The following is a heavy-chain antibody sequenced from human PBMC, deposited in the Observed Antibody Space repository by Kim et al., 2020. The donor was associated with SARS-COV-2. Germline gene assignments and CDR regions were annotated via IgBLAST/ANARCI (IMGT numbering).Heavy chain of an antibody. CDR3: ARLCTGDYTSHFDY. D-gene: IGHD3-10*02. J-gene: IGHJ4*02. CDR2: INAGNGNT. Sequence: ASVKVSCKASGYTFTSYAMHWVRQAPGQRLEWMGWINAGNGNTKYSQKFQGRVTITRDTSASTAYMELSSLRSEDTAVYYCARLCTGDYTSHFDYWGQGTLVTVSS. CDR1: GYTFTSYA. V-gene: IGHV1-3*01.